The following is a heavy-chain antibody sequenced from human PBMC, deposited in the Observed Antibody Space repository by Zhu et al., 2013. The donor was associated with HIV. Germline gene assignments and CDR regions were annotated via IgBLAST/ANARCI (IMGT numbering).Heavy chain of an antibody. Sequence: QVQLVQSGAEVKKPGASVKVSCKASGYTFTSYYMHWVRQAPGQGLEWMGIINPSGGSTSYAQKFQGRVTMTRDTSTSTVYMELSSLRSEDTAVYYCARDPLPADPLTHAFDYLGPRDNGHRLF. CDR1: GYTFTSYY. V-gene: IGHV1-46*01. CDR2: INPSGGST. D-gene: IGHD2-2*01. CDR3: ARDPLPADPLTHAFDY. J-gene: IGHJ3*02.